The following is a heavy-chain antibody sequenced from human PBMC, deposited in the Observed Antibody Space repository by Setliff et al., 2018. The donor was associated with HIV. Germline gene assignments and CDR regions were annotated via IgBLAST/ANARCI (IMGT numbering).Heavy chain of an antibody. V-gene: IGHV3-21*01. CDR2: ISNSSRYY. Sequence: GGSLRLSCSASGFLFNRYSLNWVRQVPGRGPEWVASISNSSRYYWVKARYGDSVRGRFTISGDYAKNSVYLQMNSLRAEDTAVYYCARDPLPDFRGWCYWGQGTLVTVSS. D-gene: IGHD3-10*01. J-gene: IGHJ4*02. CDR3: ARDPLPDFRGWCY. CDR1: GFLFNRYS.